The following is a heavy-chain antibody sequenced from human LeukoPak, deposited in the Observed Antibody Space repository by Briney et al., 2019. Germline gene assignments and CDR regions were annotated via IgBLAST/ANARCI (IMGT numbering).Heavy chain of an antibody. CDR3: ARGYYGSGID. Sequence: SETLSLTCAVYGGSFSGYYWSWIRQPPGKGLEWIGEINHSGSTNYNPSLKSRVTISVDTSKNQFSLKLSSVTAADTAVYYCARGYYGSGIDWGPGTLVTVSS. D-gene: IGHD3-10*01. J-gene: IGHJ4*02. V-gene: IGHV4-34*01. CDR1: GGSFSGYY. CDR2: INHSGST.